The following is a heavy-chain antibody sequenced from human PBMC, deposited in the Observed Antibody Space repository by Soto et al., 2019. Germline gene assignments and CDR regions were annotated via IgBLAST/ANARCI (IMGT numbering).Heavy chain of an antibody. CDR1: GGTFSSYT. CDR3: AREDIAMVRGLYYYYMDV. CDR2: IIPILGIA. D-gene: IGHD5-18*01. Sequence: QVQLVQSGAEVKKPGSSVKVSCKASGGTFSSYTISWVRQAPGQGLEWMGRIIPILGIANYAQKFQGRVTITADKSTSTAYMELSSLRSEDTAVYYCAREDIAMVRGLYYYYMDVWGKGTPVTVSS. V-gene: IGHV1-69*08. J-gene: IGHJ6*03.